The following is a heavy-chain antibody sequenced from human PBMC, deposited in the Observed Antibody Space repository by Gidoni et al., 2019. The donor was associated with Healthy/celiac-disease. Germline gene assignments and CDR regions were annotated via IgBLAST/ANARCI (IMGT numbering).Heavy chain of an antibody. CDR3: ASWGTTGDPIDY. CDR2: IYYSGST. V-gene: IGHV4-39*01. Sequence: QLQLQESGPGLVKPSETLSLTCTVSGGSISSSSYYWGWIRQPPGKGLEWIGSIYYSGSTYYNPSLKSRVTISVDTSKNQFSLKLSSVTAADTAVYYCASWGTTGDPIDYWGQGTLVTVSS. J-gene: IGHJ4*02. CDR1: GGSISSSSYY. D-gene: IGHD3-16*01.